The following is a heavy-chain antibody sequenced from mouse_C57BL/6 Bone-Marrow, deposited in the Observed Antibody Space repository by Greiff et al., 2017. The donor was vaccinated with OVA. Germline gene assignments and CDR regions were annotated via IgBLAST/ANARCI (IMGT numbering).Heavy chain of an antibody. CDR2: ISDGGSYT. CDR3: AAVVARGYFDV. V-gene: IGHV5-4*03. D-gene: IGHD1-1*01. Sequence: EVMLVESGGGLVKPGGSLKLSCAASGFTFSSYAMSWVRQTPEKRLEWVATISDGGSYTYYPDHVKGRFTISRDNAKNNLYLQMSHLKSEDTAMYYCAAVVARGYFDVWGTGTTVTVSS. J-gene: IGHJ1*03. CDR1: GFTFSSYA.